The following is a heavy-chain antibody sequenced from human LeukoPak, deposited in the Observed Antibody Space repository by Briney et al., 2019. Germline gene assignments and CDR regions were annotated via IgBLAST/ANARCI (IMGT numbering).Heavy chain of an antibody. CDR1: VFTFDEYG. CDR2: INWNSGST. V-gene: IGHV3-20*04. D-gene: IGHD5-24*01. J-gene: IGHJ4*02. Sequence: PGGSLRLSCAASVFTFDEYGMSWVRDARGKGLEWGSGINWNSGSTGDAVSVKGRFTISRDKAKNSLYLQMNSLRAEDTALYYCARDGRDGYIDYWGQGTLVTVSS. CDR3: ARDGRDGYIDY.